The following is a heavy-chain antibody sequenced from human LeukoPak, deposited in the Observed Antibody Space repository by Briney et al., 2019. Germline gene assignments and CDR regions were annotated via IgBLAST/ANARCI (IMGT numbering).Heavy chain of an antibody. J-gene: IGHJ4*02. CDR3: ARDYDFWSGYYGIDY. D-gene: IGHD3-3*01. CDR1: GFNFNNYW. Sequence: PGGSLRLSCVASGFNFNNYWMHWVRQAPGKGLVWVSRINSDGSSTSYADSVKGRFTISRDNAKNTLYLQMNSLRAEDTAVYYCARDYDFWSGYYGIDYWGQGTLVTVSS. CDR2: INSDGSST. V-gene: IGHV3-74*01.